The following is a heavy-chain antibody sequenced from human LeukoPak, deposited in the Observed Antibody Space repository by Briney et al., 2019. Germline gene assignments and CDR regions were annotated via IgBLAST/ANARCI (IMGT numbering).Heavy chain of an antibody. V-gene: IGHV1-69*04. J-gene: IGHJ4*02. CDR1: GGTFSSYA. CDR2: IIPILGIA. CDR3: ARDRGVVADY. Sequence: SVNVSCKASGGTFSSYAISWVRQAPGQGLEWMGRIIPILGIANYAQKFQGRVTITADKSTSTAYMELSSLRSEDTAVYYCARDRGVVADYWGQGTLVTVSS. D-gene: IGHD2-15*01.